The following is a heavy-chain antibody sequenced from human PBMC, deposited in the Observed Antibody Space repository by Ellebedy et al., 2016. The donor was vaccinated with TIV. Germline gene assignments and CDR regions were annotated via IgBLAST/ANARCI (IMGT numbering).Heavy chain of an antibody. V-gene: IGHV1-46*01. Sequence: ASVKVSCKASGYTFTSYYMHWVRQAPGQGLEWMGIINPSGGSTSYAQKFQGRVTMTRDTSTSTVYMELSSLRSEDTAVYYCARARLQLWSGCPVDYWGQGTLVTVSS. CDR1: GYTFTSYY. CDR2: INPSGGST. D-gene: IGHD5-18*01. J-gene: IGHJ4*02. CDR3: ARARLQLWSGCPVDY.